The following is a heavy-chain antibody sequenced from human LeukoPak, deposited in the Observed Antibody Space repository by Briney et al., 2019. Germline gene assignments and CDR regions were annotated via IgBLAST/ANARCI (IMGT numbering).Heavy chain of an antibody. V-gene: IGHV3-48*04. D-gene: IGHD5-18*01. CDR3: AREASGYSYGLDAFDI. Sequence: GGSLRLSCAASGFNFRGYGMHWVRQAPGKGLEWVSYISSSGSTIHYADSVKGRFTISRDNAKNSLYLQMNSLRGEDTAVYYCAREASGYSYGLDAFDIWGQGTTVTVSS. CDR1: GFNFRGYG. J-gene: IGHJ3*02. CDR2: ISSSGSTI.